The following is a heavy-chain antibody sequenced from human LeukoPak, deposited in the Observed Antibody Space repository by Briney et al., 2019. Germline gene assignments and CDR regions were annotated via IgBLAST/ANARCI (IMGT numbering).Heavy chain of an antibody. Sequence: GGSLRLSCAASGFTFSSYGMHWVRPAPGKGLEWVAFIRYDGSNKYYADSVKGRFTISRDNSKNTLYLQINSLRAEDTAVYYCAKDGVGDDFWSGYLDYWGQGTLVTVSS. CDR2: IRYDGSNK. D-gene: IGHD3-3*01. V-gene: IGHV3-30*02. CDR1: GFTFSSYG. CDR3: AKDGVGDDFWSGYLDY. J-gene: IGHJ4*02.